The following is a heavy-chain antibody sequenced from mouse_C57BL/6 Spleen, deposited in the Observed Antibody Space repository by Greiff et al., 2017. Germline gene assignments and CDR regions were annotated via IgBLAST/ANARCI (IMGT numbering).Heavy chain of an antibody. J-gene: IGHJ2*01. CDR2: IHPNSGST. V-gene: IGHV1-64*01. CDR3: ARVRRHYFDY. D-gene: IGHD2-14*01. CDR1: GYTFTSYW. Sequence: QVQLQQPGAELVKPGASVKLSCKASGYTFTSYWMPWVKQRPGQGLEWIGMIHPNSGSTNYNEKFKSKATLTVDKSSSTAYMQLSSLTSEDSAVYYCARVRRHYFDYWGQGTTLTVAS.